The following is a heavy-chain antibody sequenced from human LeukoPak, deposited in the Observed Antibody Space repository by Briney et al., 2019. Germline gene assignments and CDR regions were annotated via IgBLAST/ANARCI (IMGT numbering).Heavy chain of an antibody. J-gene: IGHJ4*02. V-gene: IGHV3-30*02. D-gene: IGHD5-12*01. CDR1: GFAFSSYN. CDR2: IRYDGSNK. CDR3: CGYPDKIDY. Sequence: PGGSLRLSCAASGFAFSSYNMNWARQAPGKGLEWVAFIRYDGSNKYYADSVKGRFTISRDNSKNTLYLQMNSLRAEDTAVYYCCGYPDKIDYWDQGTLVTVSS.